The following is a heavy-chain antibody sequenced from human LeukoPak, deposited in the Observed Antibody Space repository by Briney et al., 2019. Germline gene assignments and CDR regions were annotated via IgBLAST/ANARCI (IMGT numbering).Heavy chain of an antibody. J-gene: IGHJ4*02. V-gene: IGHV3-48*02. CDR3: ASHYYGSGYYPDY. D-gene: IGHD3-10*01. CDR2: ISSSSSTI. Sequence: PGGSLRLSCAASGFTFSSYSMNWVRQAPGKGLEWVSYISSSSSTIYYADSVKGRFTISRDNAKNSLYLQMNSLRDEDTAVYYCASHYYGSGYYPDYWGQGTLVTVSS. CDR1: GFTFSSYS.